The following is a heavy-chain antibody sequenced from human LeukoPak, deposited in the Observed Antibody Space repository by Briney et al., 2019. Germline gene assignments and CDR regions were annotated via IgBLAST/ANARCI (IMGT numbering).Heavy chain of an antibody. CDR1: GGSISGYY. V-gene: IGHV4-59*01. CDR3: AKVASFYYYYMDV. J-gene: IGHJ6*03. CDR2: IYYSGST. Sequence: SETLSLTCTVSGGSISGYYWSWIRQPPGKGLEWIGYIYYSGSTNYNPSLKSRVTISVDTSKNQFSLKLSSVTAADTAVYYCAKVASFYYYYMDVWAKGTTVTVSS. D-gene: IGHD2-15*01.